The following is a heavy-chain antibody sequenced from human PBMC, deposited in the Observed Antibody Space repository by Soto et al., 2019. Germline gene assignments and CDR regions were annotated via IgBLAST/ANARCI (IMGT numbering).Heavy chain of an antibody. V-gene: IGHV3-33*01. J-gene: IGHJ4*02. CDR2: IWYDGSNK. CDR3: ARGDYYDSSGYYYPWGFDY. CDR1: GFTFSSYG. D-gene: IGHD3-22*01. Sequence: QVQLVESGGGVVQPGRSLRLSCAASGFTFSSYGMHWVRQAPGKGLEWVAVIWYDGSNKYYADSVKGRFTISRDNSKNTLYLQMNSLRAEDTAVYYCARGDYYDSSGYYYPWGFDYWGQGTLVTVSS.